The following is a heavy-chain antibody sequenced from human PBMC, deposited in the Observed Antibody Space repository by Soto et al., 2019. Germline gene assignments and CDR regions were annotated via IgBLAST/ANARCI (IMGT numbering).Heavy chain of an antibody. J-gene: IGHJ4*02. V-gene: IGHV1-2*02. Sequence: ASVKVSCKASGYTFTGQYMHWVRQAPGQGLEWMGWINPNSGDTNYAQKFQGRVTMTRDTSIGTAYMELSSLRSNDTAIYYCAREGATWSYWGQGTLVTVSS. CDR3: AREGATWSY. D-gene: IGHD1-26*01. CDR1: GYTFTGQY. CDR2: INPNSGDT.